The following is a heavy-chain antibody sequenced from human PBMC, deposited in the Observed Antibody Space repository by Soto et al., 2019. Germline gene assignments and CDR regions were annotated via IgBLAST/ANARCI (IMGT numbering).Heavy chain of an antibody. CDR3: AMATKGDTAMDY. V-gene: IGHV4-59*01. Sequence: SETLSLTCTVSGGSISSYYWRWIRQPPGKGLEWIGYIYYSGSTKYNPSLKSRVTISVDTSKNQFSRKLSSVTAADTAVYYCAMATKGDTAMDYWGQGTLVTVSS. D-gene: IGHD5-18*01. CDR1: GGSISSYY. J-gene: IGHJ4*02. CDR2: IYYSGST.